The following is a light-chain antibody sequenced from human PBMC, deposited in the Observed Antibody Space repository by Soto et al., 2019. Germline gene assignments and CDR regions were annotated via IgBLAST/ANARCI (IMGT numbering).Light chain of an antibody. CDR3: QHYGSSPFT. J-gene: IGKJ3*01. Sequence: EILLTQSPGTLSLSPGERATLSCRASHSVSSRYLAWYQQKPGQAPRLFIYGASSRATGIPDRFSGSGSGTDFTLTISRLEPEDFAVYYCQHYGSSPFTFGPGTKVDIK. V-gene: IGKV3-20*01. CDR1: HSVSSRY. CDR2: GAS.